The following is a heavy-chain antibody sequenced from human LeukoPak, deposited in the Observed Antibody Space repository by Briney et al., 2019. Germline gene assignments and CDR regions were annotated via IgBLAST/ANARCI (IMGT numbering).Heavy chain of an antibody. CDR1: GYTFTSYG. D-gene: IGHD2-8*01. Sequence: ASVKVSCKASGYTFTSYGISWVRQAPGQGLEWMGWISAYNGNTNYAQKLQGRVTMTTDTSTSTAYMELRSLRSDDTAVYYCARDPIMVYALPWSNWFDPWGQGTLVTVSS. CDR3: ARDPIMVYALPWSNWFDP. V-gene: IGHV1-18*01. J-gene: IGHJ5*02. CDR2: ISAYNGNT.